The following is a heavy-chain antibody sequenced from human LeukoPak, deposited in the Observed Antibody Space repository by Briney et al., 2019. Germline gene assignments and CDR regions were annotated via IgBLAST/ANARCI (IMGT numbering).Heavy chain of an antibody. CDR3: ATDPVGYCSSDSCYSVDY. CDR1: GYTFTGYY. CDR2: INPNSGGT. J-gene: IGHJ4*02. Sequence: ASVKVSCKASGYTFTGYYMHWVRQAPGQGLEWMGWINPNSGGTNYAQKFQGRVTMTEDTSIDTVYMELSGLRSEDTAMYYCATDPVGYCSSDSCYSVDYWGQGTLVTVSS. V-gene: IGHV1-2*02. D-gene: IGHD2-15*01.